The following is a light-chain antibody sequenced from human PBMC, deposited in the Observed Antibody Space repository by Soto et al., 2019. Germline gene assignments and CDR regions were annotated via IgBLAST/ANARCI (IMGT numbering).Light chain of an antibody. J-gene: IGLJ1*01. CDR2: EVS. CDR1: SSEVGSYNR. V-gene: IGLV2-18*02. Sequence: QSVLTQPPSVSGSPGQSVTISCTGTSSEVGSYNRVSWYQQPPGTAPKLLIYEVSNRPSGFSDRFSGSKSGNTASLTISGLQAEDEADYYCSSYTSSSTYVFGSGTKVTVL. CDR3: SSYTSSSTYV.